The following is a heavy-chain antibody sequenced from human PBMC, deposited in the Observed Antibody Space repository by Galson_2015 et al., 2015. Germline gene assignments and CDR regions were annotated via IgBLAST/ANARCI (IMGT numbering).Heavy chain of an antibody. Sequence: SVKVSCKASGYTFTSYDINWVRQATGQGLEWMGWMNPNSGNTGYAQKFQGRVTMTRNTSISTAYMELSSLRSEDTAVYYCVRPTYYDFWSGYNNWFDPWGQGTLVTVSS. CDR1: GYTFTSYD. J-gene: IGHJ5*02. V-gene: IGHV1-8*01. CDR3: VRPTYYDFWSGYNNWFDP. D-gene: IGHD3-3*01. CDR2: MNPNSGNT.